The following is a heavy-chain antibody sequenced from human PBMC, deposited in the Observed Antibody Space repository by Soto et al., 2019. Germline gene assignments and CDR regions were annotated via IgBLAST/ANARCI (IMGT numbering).Heavy chain of an antibody. V-gene: IGHV4-39*01. Sequence: QLQLQESGPGLVKPSETLSLTCTVSGGSISSSSYYWGWIRQPPGKGLEWIGSIYYSGSTYYNPSLKSRVTISVDTSKNQFSLKLSSVTAADTAVYYCARVPATMVRGVIITKDAFDIWGQGTMVTVSS. CDR3: ARVPATMVRGVIITKDAFDI. CDR2: IYYSGST. CDR1: GGSISSSSYY. D-gene: IGHD3-10*01. J-gene: IGHJ3*02.